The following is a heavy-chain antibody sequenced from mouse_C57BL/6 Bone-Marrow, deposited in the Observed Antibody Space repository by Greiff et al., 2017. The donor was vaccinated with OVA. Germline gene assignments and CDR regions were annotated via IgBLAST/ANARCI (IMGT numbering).Heavy chain of an antibody. V-gene: IGHV14-4*01. J-gene: IGHJ3*01. CDR3: TTGFITTVVPVSL. CDR1: GFNIKDDY. Sequence: EVMLVESGAELVRPGASVKLSCTASGFNIKDDYMHWVKQRPEQGLEWIGWIDPENGDTEYASKFQGKATITADTSSNTAYLQLSSLTSEDTAVYYCTTGFITTVVPVSLGGQGTLVTVSA. D-gene: IGHD1-1*01. CDR2: IDPENGDT.